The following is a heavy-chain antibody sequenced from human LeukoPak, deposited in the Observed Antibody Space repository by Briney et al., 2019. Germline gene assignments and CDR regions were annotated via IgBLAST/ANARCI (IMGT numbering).Heavy chain of an antibody. CDR2: IYYSGIT. CDR1: GASISSSSYY. CDR3: ARHAGYCSGGSCYACWFDP. J-gene: IGHJ5*02. D-gene: IGHD2-15*01. V-gene: IGHV4-39*01. Sequence: SETLSLTCNVSGASISSSSYYWGGIRQPPGKGLEGIGSIYYSGITYYNPSLKSRVTISVDTSKNQFSLKLSSVTAADTAVYYCARHAGYCSGGSCYACWFDPWGQGTLVTVSS.